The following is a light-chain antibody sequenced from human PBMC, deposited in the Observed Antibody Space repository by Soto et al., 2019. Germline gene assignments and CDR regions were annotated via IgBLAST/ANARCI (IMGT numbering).Light chain of an antibody. V-gene: IGLV1-36*01. CDR1: PSNIGSNA. J-gene: IGLJ2*01. Sequence: QSVLTQPPSVSEAPRQTFTISCSGSPSNIGSNAVNWYQRLPGEAPKLLVYYDDLLPSGVSDRFSGSKSGTSASLAISGLHSEDEADYYCAVWDDTLNAVVFGGGTKLTVL. CDR3: AVWDDTLNAVV. CDR2: YDD.